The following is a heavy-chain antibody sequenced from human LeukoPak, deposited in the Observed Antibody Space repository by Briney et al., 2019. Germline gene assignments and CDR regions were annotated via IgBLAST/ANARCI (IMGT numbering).Heavy chain of an antibody. V-gene: IGHV3-53*01. J-gene: IGHJ6*02. Sequence: PGGSLRLSCAASGLTVSSNYMSWVRQAPGKGLEWVSVIHTSGSTYYADSVKGRFTISRDNSKNTLDLQMNSLRAEDTAVYYCARVLLWFGELLRSGMDVWGQGTTVTVSS. CDR1: GLTVSSNY. CDR3: ARVLLWFGELLRSGMDV. D-gene: IGHD3-10*01. CDR2: IHTSGST.